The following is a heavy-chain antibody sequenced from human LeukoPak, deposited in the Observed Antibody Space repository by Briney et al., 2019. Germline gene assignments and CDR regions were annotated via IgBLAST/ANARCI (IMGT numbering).Heavy chain of an antibody. J-gene: IGHJ3*02. Sequence: ASVKVSCKASGYTFTAYYMHWVRQAPGQGLEWMGRINPNTGGTNYAQRFQGRGTMTRDTSISTAYMELNRLTSDDTAVYYCARQLSPYAFDIWGQGTVVTVSS. CDR2: INPNTGGT. CDR3: ARQLSPYAFDI. D-gene: IGHD5-18*01. V-gene: IGHV1-2*06. CDR1: GYTFTAYY.